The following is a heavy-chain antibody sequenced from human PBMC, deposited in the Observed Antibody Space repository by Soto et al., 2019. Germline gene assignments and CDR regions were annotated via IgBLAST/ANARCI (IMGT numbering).Heavy chain of an antibody. CDR3: TRANASSGYWLIDY. V-gene: IGHV3-48*03. Sequence: EVQLVESGGGLVQPGGSLRLSCAASGFTFSTYEMNWVRLAPGKGLEWIACISNSATTTFYADSVKGRFTISRDNAKNSLYLQMNNLRAEDTAVYFCTRANASSGYWLIDYWGQGTLVTVSS. D-gene: IGHD3-22*01. CDR1: GFTFSTYE. CDR2: ISNSATTT. J-gene: IGHJ4*02.